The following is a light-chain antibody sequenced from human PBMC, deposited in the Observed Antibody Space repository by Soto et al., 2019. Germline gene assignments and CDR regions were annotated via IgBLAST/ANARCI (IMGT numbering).Light chain of an antibody. V-gene: IGKV1-16*02. Sequence: DIQITQSPSSLSSSVGDIVTITCKARHDISNFLSWFQQKPGRDPKPLIYAAFTLQSGVPSKFSGSGSVTHFDLTISTLQPEDFAPYYCQPYNNHPLPFGQGT. J-gene: IGKJ2*01. CDR2: AAF. CDR3: QPYNNHPLP. CDR1: HDISNF.